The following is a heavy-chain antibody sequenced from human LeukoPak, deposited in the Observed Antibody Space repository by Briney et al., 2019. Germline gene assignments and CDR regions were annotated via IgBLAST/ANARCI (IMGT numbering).Heavy chain of an antibody. D-gene: IGHD3-10*01. CDR1: GGSISSYY. CDR2: IYYSGST. J-gene: IGHJ4*02. CDR3: AASYYRRHFDY. Sequence: SETLSLTRTVSGGSISSYYWSWIRQPPGKGLEWIGYIYYSGSTNYNPSLKSRVTISVDTSKNQFSLKLSSVTAADTAVYYCAASYYRRHFDYWGQGTLVTVSS. V-gene: IGHV4-59*01.